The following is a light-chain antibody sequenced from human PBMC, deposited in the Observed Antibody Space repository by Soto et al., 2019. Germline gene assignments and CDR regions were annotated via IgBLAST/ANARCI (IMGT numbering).Light chain of an antibody. J-gene: IGKJ5*01. V-gene: IGKV1-39*01. CDR3: QQRYSTPST. CDR1: QSIRSY. CDR2: DAS. Sequence: EIPRIQTPSYLSASVGDKATISRRASQSIRSYLNWVQQKPGKAPKLLIYDASSLQTGVPSRFSGSGSGTDFSLTISSLQPEEFATYYCQQRYSTPSTFGQGTRLEIK.